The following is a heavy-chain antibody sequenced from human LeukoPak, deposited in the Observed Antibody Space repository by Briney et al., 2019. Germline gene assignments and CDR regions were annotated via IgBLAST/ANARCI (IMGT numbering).Heavy chain of an antibody. V-gene: IGHV4-34*12. CDR1: GGSSSGYY. CDR2: IIHSGMG. J-gene: IGHJ4*02. Sequence: SETLSLTCAVYGGSSSGYYWRGIRHPPGKGLEWIGEIIHSGMGNYTPSLKCRVTLSVATTKKQSPLKSRCVTAADTAVYYCACVVVCSYGYPSKYPFDYWGQGTLVTVS. CDR3: ACVVVCSYGYPSKYPFDY. D-gene: IGHD5-18*01.